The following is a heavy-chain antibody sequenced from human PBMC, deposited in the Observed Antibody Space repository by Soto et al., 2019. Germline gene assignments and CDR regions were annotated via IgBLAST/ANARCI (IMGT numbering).Heavy chain of an antibody. V-gene: IGHV1-2*02. CDR2: IHLNSGGT. J-gene: IGHJ6*02. D-gene: IGHD3-22*01. Sequence: GASVKVSCKASGYTFTGYYVHWVRQAPGHGLEWLGWIHLNSGGTNYAQSFQGRVTMTRDMSVSTVYMEMTGLSSDDTAVYYCAGITMIVVGAYGMDVWGQGTTVTVSS. CDR3: AGITMIVVGAYGMDV. CDR1: GYTFTGYY.